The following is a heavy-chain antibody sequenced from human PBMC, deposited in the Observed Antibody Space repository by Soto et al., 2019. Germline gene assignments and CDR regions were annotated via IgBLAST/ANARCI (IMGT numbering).Heavy chain of an antibody. CDR1: GFTFSTYW. Sequence: EVQLVESGGGLVQPGGSLRLSCAASGFTFSTYWMSWVRQAPGKGLEWVANIKQDGREEYYVDSVKGRFTISRDNAKNSLYPQMNSLRGEDTAVYYCARTHGAYYAWDYWGQGTLVTVSS. CDR3: ARTHGAYYAWDY. V-gene: IGHV3-7*04. D-gene: IGHD3-10*01. CDR2: IKQDGREE. J-gene: IGHJ4*02.